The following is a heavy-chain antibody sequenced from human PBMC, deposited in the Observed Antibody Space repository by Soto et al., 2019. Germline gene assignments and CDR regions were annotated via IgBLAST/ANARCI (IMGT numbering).Heavy chain of an antibody. CDR3: ARLGGYYQSLDT. J-gene: IGHJ5*02. CDR1: GGSIDTYY. CDR2: IYYSGST. D-gene: IGHD3-22*01. Sequence: QVQLQESGPGLVKASETLSLTCTVSGGSIDTYYWSWIRQPPGKGLQWIGYIYYSGSTTYSPSLKSRVTLSVDRSKNQFSLTLTSVTAADTAVYYCARLGGYYQSLDTWGQGTLVTVSS. V-gene: IGHV4-59*08.